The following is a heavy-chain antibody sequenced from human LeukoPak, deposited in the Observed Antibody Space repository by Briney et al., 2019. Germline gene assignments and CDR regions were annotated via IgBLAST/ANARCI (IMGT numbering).Heavy chain of an antibody. CDR2: INPNSGAT. CDR1: GYNFANYG. CDR3: ARGPARRPWDAFDY. Sequence: GASVKVSCKASGYNFANYGMSWVRQAPGQGLEWMGWINPNSGATNYAQKFQGRVTMTRDTSISTAYMELSRLRSDDTAVYYCARGPARRPWDAFDYWGQGTLVTVSS. V-gene: IGHV1-2*02. J-gene: IGHJ4*02. D-gene: IGHD6-6*01.